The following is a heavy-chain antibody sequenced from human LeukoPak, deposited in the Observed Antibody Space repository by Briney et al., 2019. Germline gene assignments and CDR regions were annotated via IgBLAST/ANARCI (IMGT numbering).Heavy chain of an antibody. CDR1: GYSFTSDW. D-gene: IGHD2-21*02. CDR2: IYPGNSDS. V-gene: IGHV5-51*01. CDR3: ARLPYCGGDCYPNWFDP. Sequence: GESLKISCKSSGYSFTSDWIGWVRQMPGKGLELMGIIYPGNSDSRYSPSFQGQVTISADKSISTAYLQWNSLKASDTAMYYCARLPYCGGDCYPNWFDPWGQGTLVTVSS. J-gene: IGHJ5*02.